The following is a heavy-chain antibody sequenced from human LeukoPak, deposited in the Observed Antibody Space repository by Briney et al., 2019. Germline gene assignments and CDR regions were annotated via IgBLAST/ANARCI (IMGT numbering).Heavy chain of an antibody. CDR3: ARVSDIVVVPAAVRYYYYMDV. Sequence: GGSLRLSCAASGFTFSSYGMSWVRQAPGKGLEWVSSISSSSSYIYYADSVKGRFTISRDNAKNSLYLQMNSLRAEDTAVYYCARVSDIVVVPAAVRYYYYMDVWGKGATVTVSS. CDR2: ISSSSSYI. V-gene: IGHV3-21*01. D-gene: IGHD2-2*01. CDR1: GFTFSSYG. J-gene: IGHJ6*03.